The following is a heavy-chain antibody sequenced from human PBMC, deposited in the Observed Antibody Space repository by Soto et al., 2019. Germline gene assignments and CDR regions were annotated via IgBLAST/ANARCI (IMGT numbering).Heavy chain of an antibody. CDR2: MNPNSGNT. V-gene: IGHV1-8*01. Sequence: ASVKVSCKASGYTFTSYDINWVRQATGQGLEWMGWMNPNSGNTGYAQKFQGRVTMTRNTSISTAYMELSSLRSEDTAVYYCARMKSIGFYYGMDVWGKGTTVTVSS. J-gene: IGHJ6*04. CDR1: GYTFTSYD. CDR3: ARMKSIGFYYGMDV. D-gene: IGHD6-6*01.